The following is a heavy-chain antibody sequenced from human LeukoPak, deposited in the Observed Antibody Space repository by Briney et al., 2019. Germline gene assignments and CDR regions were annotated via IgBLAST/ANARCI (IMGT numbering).Heavy chain of an antibody. J-gene: IGHJ4*02. D-gene: IGHD3-10*01. Sequence: GGSLRLSCAASGFTFSSYAMTWVRQAPGKGLEWVSAIGGSGISTYYADSVKGRFSISRDNSKNTLYLQMNSLGAEDTAVYYCVKPDYGSGTNWGQGTQVTVSS. CDR2: IGGSGIST. CDR1: GFTFSSYA. V-gene: IGHV3-23*01. CDR3: VKPDYGSGTN.